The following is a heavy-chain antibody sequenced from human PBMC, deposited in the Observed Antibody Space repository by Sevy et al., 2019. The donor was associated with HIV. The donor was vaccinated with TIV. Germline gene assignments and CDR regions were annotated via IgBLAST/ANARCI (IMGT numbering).Heavy chain of an antibody. V-gene: IGHV4-59*01. CDR2: ISYSGST. D-gene: IGHD1-20*01. Sequence: SETLCLTCTVSGGSISGYYWSWIRQPPGKGLEWIGYISYSGSTNYNPSLKSRVTISVDTSKNEFSLKLSSVTAADTAVYYCARSRVITGTFDYWGQGTLVTVSS. CDR1: GGSISGYY. J-gene: IGHJ4*02. CDR3: ARSRVITGTFDY.